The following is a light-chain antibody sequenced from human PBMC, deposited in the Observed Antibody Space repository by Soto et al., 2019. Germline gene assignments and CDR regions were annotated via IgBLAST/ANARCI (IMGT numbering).Light chain of an antibody. J-gene: IGKJ4*01. Sequence: EIVLTQSPATLSLSPGQRATLSCRASQSISSYLGGYQQKPGQAPRLLIYDASNRAAGIPARVSGSGTGTDFTLTISSLEPEDFAVYYCQQRSKWPLTFDGGTNVEIK. CDR1: QSISSY. CDR2: DAS. V-gene: IGKV3-11*01. CDR3: QQRSKWPLT.